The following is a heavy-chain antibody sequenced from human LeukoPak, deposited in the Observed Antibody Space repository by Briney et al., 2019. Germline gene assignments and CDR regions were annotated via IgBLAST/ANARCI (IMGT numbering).Heavy chain of an antibody. V-gene: IGHV3-53*01. J-gene: IGHJ4*02. CDR2: IYSGGST. CDR3: ARDVRDPEIDY. Sequence: PGGSLRLSCAASGFTVSSNYMSWVRQAPGKGLEWVSVIYSGGSTYYADSVKGRFTISRDNSKNTLYLQMNSLRAEDTAVYYCARDVRDPEIDYWGQGTLVTVSS. CDR1: GFTVSSNY. D-gene: IGHD2-8*01.